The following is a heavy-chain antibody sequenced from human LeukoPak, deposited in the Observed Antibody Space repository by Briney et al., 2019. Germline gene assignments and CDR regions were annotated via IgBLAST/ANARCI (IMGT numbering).Heavy chain of an antibody. CDR1: GFTFSSYS. CDR3: AREMYASGWLNAFDI. Sequence: GGSLRLSCAASGFTFSSYSMNWVRQAPGKGLEWVSYISSSSTIYYADSVKGRFTVSRDNAKNSLYLQMNSLRAEDTALYYCAREMYASGWLNAFDIWGQGTMVTVSS. D-gene: IGHD6-19*01. CDR2: ISSSSTI. J-gene: IGHJ3*02. V-gene: IGHV3-48*04.